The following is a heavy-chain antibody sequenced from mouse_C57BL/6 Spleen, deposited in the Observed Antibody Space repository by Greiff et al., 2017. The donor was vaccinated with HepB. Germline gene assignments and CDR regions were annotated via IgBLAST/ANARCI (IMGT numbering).Heavy chain of an antibody. CDR1: GYTFTDYE. J-gene: IGHJ2*01. CDR3: TRLPYYYGSSYDY. D-gene: IGHD1-1*01. V-gene: IGHV1-15*01. CDR2: IDPETGGT. Sequence: VQLQQSGAELVRPGASVTLSCKASGYTFTDYEMHWVKQTPVHGLEWIGAIDPETGGTAYNQKFKGKAILTADKSSSTAYMELRSLTSEDSAVYYCTRLPYYYGSSYDYWGQGTTLTVSS.